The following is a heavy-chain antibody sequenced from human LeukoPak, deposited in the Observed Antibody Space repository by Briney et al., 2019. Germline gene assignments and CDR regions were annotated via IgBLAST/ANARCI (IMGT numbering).Heavy chain of an antibody. J-gene: IGHJ4*02. Sequence: ASVKVSCKASGYTSTSYYMHWVRQAPGQGLEWMGIINPSGGSTSYAQKFQGRVTMTRDTSTSTVYMELSSLRSEDTAVYYCARVGYYYDSSGYYPYWGQGTLVTVSS. CDR2: INPSGGST. CDR1: GYTSTSYY. D-gene: IGHD3-22*01. CDR3: ARVGYYYDSSGYYPY. V-gene: IGHV1-46*01.